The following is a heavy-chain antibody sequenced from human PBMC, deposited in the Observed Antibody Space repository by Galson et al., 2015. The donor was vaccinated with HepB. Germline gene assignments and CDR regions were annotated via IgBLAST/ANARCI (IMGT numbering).Heavy chain of an antibody. CDR2: ISSSGPYI. D-gene: IGHD3-10*01. V-gene: IGHV3-21*01. CDR3: ARDREVRGIINYYYGMDV. J-gene: IGHJ6*02. CDR1: GFTFSAHS. Sequence: SLRLSCAASGFTFSAHSMNWVRQAPGKGLEWVSSISSSGPYIYYAASVKGRFTISRDNAKNSLYLQMNSLRVEDTAVYYCARDREVRGIINYYYGMDVWGRGTTVTVSS.